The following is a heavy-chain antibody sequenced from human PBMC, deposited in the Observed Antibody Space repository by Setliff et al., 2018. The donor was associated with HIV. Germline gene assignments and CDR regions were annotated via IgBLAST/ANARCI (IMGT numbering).Heavy chain of an antibody. Sequence: GGSLRLSCMASGFTFGIYDISWVRQAPGKGLEWVGLIRSNGGTTDYAVSVKGRFIITRDDSKSVAYLQMNSPWTEDTAVYYCTRVEYNTLGGFSYYSFMDAWGKGTTVTVSS. CDR1: GFTFGIYD. D-gene: IGHD3-10*01. J-gene: IGHJ6*04. CDR2: IRSNGGTT. CDR3: TRVEYNTLGGFSYYSFMDA. V-gene: IGHV3-49*04.